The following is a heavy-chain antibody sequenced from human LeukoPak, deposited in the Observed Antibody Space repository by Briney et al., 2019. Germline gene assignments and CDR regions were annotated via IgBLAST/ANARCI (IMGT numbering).Heavy chain of an antibody. Sequence: PGGSLRLSCAASGFTFSSYWMSWVRQAPGKGLEWVANIKQDGSEKYYVDSVKGRFTISRDNAKNSLYLQMNSLRAEDTAVYYCARATSSGYCSGGSCYPGYYYYGMDVWGQGTTVTVSS. CDR2: IKQDGSEK. V-gene: IGHV3-7*01. J-gene: IGHJ6*02. CDR3: ARATSSGYCSGGSCYPGYYYYGMDV. D-gene: IGHD2-15*01. CDR1: GFTFSSYW.